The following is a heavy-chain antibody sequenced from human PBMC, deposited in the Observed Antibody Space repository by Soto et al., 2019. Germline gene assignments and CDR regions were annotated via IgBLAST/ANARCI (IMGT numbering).Heavy chain of an antibody. Sequence: QVQLVQSGAEVKKPGASVKVSCKASGYTFTSYDINWVREATGQGLEWMGWMNPNSGNTGYAQKFQGRVTMTRNTSVSTVYMELSSLRSEDTAVYYCARGLRVRGLIILRYYYYGMDVWGQGTTVTVSS. CDR2: MNPNSGNT. CDR1: GYTFTSYD. J-gene: IGHJ6*02. V-gene: IGHV1-8*01. D-gene: IGHD3-10*01. CDR3: ARGLRVRGLIILRYYYYGMDV.